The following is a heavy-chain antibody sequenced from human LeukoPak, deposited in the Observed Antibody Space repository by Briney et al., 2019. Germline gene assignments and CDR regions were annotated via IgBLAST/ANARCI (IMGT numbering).Heavy chain of an antibody. D-gene: IGHD3-16*02. V-gene: IGHV3-11*01. CDR3: ASYVWGSYRHNDAFDI. CDR1: GFTFSDYY. J-gene: IGHJ3*02. CDR2: ISSSGSTI. Sequence: PGGSLRLSCAASGFTFSDYYMSWIRQAPGKGLEWVSYISSSGSTIYYADSVKGRFTISRDNAKNSLYLQMNSLRAEDTAVYYCASYVWGSYRHNDAFDIWGQGTMVTVSS.